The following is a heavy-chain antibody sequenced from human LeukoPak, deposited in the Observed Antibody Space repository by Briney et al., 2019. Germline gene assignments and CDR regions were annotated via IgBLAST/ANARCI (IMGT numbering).Heavy chain of an antibody. V-gene: IGHV3-48*01. CDR1: GFTFSSYS. Sequence: GGSLRFSCAASGFTFSSYSMNWVRQAPGKGLEWVSYISSSSSTIYYADSVKGRFTISRDNAKNSLYLQMNSLRAEDTAVYYCARDLGYCSGGSCYPQDIRGIRYWGQGTLVTVSS. CDR3: ARDLGYCSGGSCYPQDIRGIRY. D-gene: IGHD2-15*01. J-gene: IGHJ4*02. CDR2: ISSSSSTI.